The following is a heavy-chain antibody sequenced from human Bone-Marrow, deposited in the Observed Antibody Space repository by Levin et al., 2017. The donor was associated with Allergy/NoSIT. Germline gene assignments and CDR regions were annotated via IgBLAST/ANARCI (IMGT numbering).Heavy chain of an antibody. V-gene: IGHV3-13*01. D-gene: IGHD2-2*01. CDR1: GFTFSSYD. CDR3: ARLLAHCTSRICYGVDV. Sequence: GGSLRLSCAASGFTFSSYDMHWVRHVTGNGLEWVSGIGTSDDTYYLESVKGRFTISRENAKNSLYLQMNSLRAGDTAVYYCARLLAHCTSRICYGVDVWGQGTTVTVSS. CDR2: IGTSDDT. J-gene: IGHJ6*02.